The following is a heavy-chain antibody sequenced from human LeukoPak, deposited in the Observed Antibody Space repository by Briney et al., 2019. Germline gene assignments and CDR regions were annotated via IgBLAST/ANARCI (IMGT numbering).Heavy chain of an antibody. D-gene: IGHD2-15*01. CDR3: ARSRRGSGYYFGLDV. CDR1: GFTLHFYS. V-gene: IGHV3-48*01. CDR2: ISHMGDTT. Sequence: GGFLRLSCAASGFTLHFYSLNWVHQAPGKGLEWISFISHMGDTTYYADSVKGRFTISRDNAKNSLFLQMNSLRVEDTAVYYCARSRRGSGYYFGLDVWGRGTTVTVSS. J-gene: IGHJ6*02.